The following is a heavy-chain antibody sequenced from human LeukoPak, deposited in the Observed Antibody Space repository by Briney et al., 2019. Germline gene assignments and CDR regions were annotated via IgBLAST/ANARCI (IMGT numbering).Heavy chain of an antibody. CDR1: GFTFSSYA. V-gene: IGHV3-64*01. J-gene: IGHJ4*02. D-gene: IGHD6-19*01. CDR2: ISSNGGST. CDR3: ARDRGSGWDHYFDY. Sequence: PGGSLRLSCAASGFTFSSYAMHWVRQAPGKGLEYVSAISSNGGSTYYANSVKGRFTISRDNSKNTLYLQMGSLRAEDMAVYYCARDRGSGWDHYFDYWGQGTLVTVSS.